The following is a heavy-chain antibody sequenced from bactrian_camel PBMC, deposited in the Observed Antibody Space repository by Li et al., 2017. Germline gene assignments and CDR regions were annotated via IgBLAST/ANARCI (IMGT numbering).Heavy chain of an antibody. D-gene: IGHD3*01. CDR2: FRYTFGRTT. CDR3: AMKARTPSCDFSSGSWPVRPDFGY. V-gene: IGHV3S53*01. CDR1: GNTYSLNC. Sequence: HVQLVESGGGSVQPGGSLRLSCAISGNTYSLNCLGWFRQAPGMEREQVAVFRYTFGRTTYYADSVKGRFTISRDDARSTVYLQMNNLKPEDAAMYYCAMKARTPSCDFSSGSWPVRPDFGYWGQGTQVTVS. J-gene: IGHJ6*01.